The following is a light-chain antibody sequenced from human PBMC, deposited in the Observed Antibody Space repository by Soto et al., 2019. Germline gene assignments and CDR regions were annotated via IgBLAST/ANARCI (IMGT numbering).Light chain of an antibody. CDR2: GAS. Sequence: DIDMAQSPQSVSASVGDRVTITCRASQDVGKWLAWYQQKPGKAPTLLIHGASSLQSGVPPRYSGSGYGTDFTLTISSLQPEDFAPYYCQQANSFPITYGQGTRQEI. CDR3: QQANSFPIT. CDR1: QDVGKW. V-gene: IGKV1-12*01. J-gene: IGKJ5*01.